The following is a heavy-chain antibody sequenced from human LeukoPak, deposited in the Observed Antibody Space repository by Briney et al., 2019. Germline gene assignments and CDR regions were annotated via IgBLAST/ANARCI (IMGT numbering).Heavy chain of an antibody. V-gene: IGHV5-51*01. CDR3: ARHLYRGRGRSSSDY. CDR2: IYPGDSET. Sequence: GESLKISCKGSGYSFTSYWIGWVRQMPGEGLEWMGIIYPGDSETTYSPSFQGQVTISADKSIDTAYLQWTSLNVSDTAIYYCARHLYRGRGRSSSDYWGQGTLVTVSS. CDR1: GYSFTSYW. J-gene: IGHJ4*02. D-gene: IGHD6-6*01.